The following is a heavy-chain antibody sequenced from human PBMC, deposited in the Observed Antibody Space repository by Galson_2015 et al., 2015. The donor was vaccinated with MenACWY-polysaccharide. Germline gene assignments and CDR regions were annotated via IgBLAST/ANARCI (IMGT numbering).Heavy chain of an antibody. CDR3: ARGQKTLGP. V-gene: IGHV3-7*04. CDR2: IKQDGSEN. Sequence: SLRLSCAASGFTFSGYWMSWVRQAPGKGLEWVANIKQDGSENYYVDSVKGRITISRDNAKNSLYLQMNSLRAEDTAVYYCARGQKTLGPWGQGTLFTVSS. CDR1: GFTFSGYW. J-gene: IGHJ5*02.